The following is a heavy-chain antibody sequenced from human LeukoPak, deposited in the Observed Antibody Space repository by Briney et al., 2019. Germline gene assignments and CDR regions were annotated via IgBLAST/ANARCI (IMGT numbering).Heavy chain of an antibody. Sequence: SETLSLTCTVSGGSMSSYYWSWIRQPPGKGLEWIGYISYSGSTNYNPSLKGRVTISVDTSKNQFSLKLSSVTAADTAVYSCARGGGMGHYYYYMDVWGKGTTVTISS. V-gene: IGHV4-59*01. CDR3: ARGGGMGHYYYYMDV. J-gene: IGHJ6*03. D-gene: IGHD5-24*01. CDR2: ISYSGST. CDR1: GGSMSSYY.